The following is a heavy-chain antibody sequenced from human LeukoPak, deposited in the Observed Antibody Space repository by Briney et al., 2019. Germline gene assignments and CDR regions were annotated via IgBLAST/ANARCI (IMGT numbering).Heavy chain of an antibody. D-gene: IGHD3-22*01. CDR1: GDSIKSYY. J-gene: IGHJ6*03. CDR2: IYDSGST. Sequence: SETLSLTCTVSGDSIKSYYWSWIQQPPGKGLEWIGYIYDSGSTNYNPSLKSRVTISLDTAKDQFSLRLSSVTAADTALYYCARVRWLNAYYHYYYMDVWGKGTTVTVSS. CDR3: ARVRWLNAYYHYYYMDV. V-gene: IGHV4-59*01.